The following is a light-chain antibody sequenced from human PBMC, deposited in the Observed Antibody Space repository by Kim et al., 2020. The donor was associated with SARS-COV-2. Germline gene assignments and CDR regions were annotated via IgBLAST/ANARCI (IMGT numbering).Light chain of an antibody. V-gene: IGKV1-27*01. J-gene: IGKJ1*01. CDR3: QKYDGAPWT. Sequence: ASVEDRVTITCRASQGISNYLAWYQQKPGKVPKLLNYAASAVQAGVPSRFSGSGSGTDFTLTMSSLQPEDVANYYCQKYDGAPWTFGHGTKVDIK. CDR1: QGISNY. CDR2: AAS.